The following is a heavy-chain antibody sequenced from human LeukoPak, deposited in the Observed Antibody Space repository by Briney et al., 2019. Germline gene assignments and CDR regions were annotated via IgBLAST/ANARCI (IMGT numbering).Heavy chain of an antibody. D-gene: IGHD3-10*01. CDR2: IYPGDSDT. V-gene: IGHV5-51*01. Sequence: GESLKISCKGSGYSFASYWIGRVRQMPGKGLEWMGIIYPGDSDTRYSPSFQGQVTISADKSISTAYLQWSSLKASDTAMYYCARHERKYYYGSGSTFDYWGQGTLVTVSS. J-gene: IGHJ4*02. CDR3: ARHERKYYYGSGSTFDY. CDR1: GYSFASYW.